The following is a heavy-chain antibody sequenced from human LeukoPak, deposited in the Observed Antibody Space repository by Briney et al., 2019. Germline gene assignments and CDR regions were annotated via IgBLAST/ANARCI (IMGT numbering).Heavy chain of an antibody. Sequence: GGSLRLSCAASGFTFSSYSMNWVRQAPGKGLEWVSSISSSSSYIYYADSVKGRFTISRDNAKNSLYLQMNSLRAEDTAVYYCARVGYSSPSKFDYWGQGTLVTVSS. CDR1: GFTFSSYS. CDR3: ARVGYSSPSKFDY. V-gene: IGHV3-21*01. CDR2: ISSSSSYI. D-gene: IGHD6-6*01. J-gene: IGHJ4*02.